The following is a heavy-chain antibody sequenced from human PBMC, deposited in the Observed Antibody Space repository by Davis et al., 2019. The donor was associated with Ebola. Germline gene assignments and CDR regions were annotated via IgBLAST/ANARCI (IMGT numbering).Heavy chain of an antibody. J-gene: IGHJ4*02. CDR1: GFTFSDYY. CDR3: ASGLGLGVTLFGELGY. V-gene: IGHV3-11*01. CDR2: ISSSGSTI. D-gene: IGHD3-10*02. Sequence: GESLKISCAASGFTFSDYYMSWIRQAPGKGLEWVSYISSSGSTIYYADSVKGRFTISRDNAKNSLYLQMNSLRAEDTAIYYCASGLGLGVTLFGELGYWGQGSLVTVSS.